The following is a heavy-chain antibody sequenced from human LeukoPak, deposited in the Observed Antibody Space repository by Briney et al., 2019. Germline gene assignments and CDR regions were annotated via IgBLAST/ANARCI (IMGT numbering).Heavy chain of an antibody. CDR1: GLTFSSYD. CDR2: IRYDVSSK. J-gene: IGHJ4*02. CDR3: AKDQYTYGLGFYTFDS. Sequence: GGSLRLSCAASGLTFSSYDMHWVRQAQGKGLEWVAVIRYDVSSKYYSESVKGRFTISRDNSKNTLYLQMNSLRADDTALYYCAKDQYTYGLGFYTFDSWGQGTLVTVSS. D-gene: IGHD5-18*01. V-gene: IGHV3-33*03.